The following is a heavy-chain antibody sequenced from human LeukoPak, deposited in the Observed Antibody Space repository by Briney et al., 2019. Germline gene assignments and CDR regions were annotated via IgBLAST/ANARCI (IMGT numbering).Heavy chain of an antibody. Sequence: SETLSLTCTVSGGSISSYYWSWIRQPPGKGLEWIGYIYYSGSTNYNPSLKSRVTISVDTSKNQFPLKLSSVTAADTAVYYCARQIRDAFDIWGQGTMVTVSS. J-gene: IGHJ3*02. CDR1: GGSISSYY. CDR2: IYYSGST. CDR3: ARQIRDAFDI. D-gene: IGHD4-17*01. V-gene: IGHV4-59*08.